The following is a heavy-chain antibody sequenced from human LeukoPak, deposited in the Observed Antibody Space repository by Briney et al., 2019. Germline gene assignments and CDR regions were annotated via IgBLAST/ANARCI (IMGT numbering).Heavy chain of an antibody. V-gene: IGHV4-34*01. J-gene: IGHJ5*02. CDR3: ARPRGTMISNWFDP. CDR1: GGSFSGYY. Sequence: PSETLSLTCAVYGGSFSGYYWSWIRQPPGKGLEWIGETNHSGSTNYNPSLKSRVTISVDTSKNQFSLKLSSVTAADTAVYYCARPRGTMISNWFDPWGQGTLVTVSS. D-gene: IGHD3/OR15-3a*01. CDR2: TNHSGST.